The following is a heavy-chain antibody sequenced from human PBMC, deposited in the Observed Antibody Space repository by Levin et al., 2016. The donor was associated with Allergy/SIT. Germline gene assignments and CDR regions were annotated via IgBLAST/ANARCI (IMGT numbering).Heavy chain of an antibody. D-gene: IGHD3-10*01. J-gene: IGHJ4*02. V-gene: IGHV4-31*02. CDR2: ISYSGST. CDR3: ARDYGSGSYYGIDC. Sequence: WIRQPPGKGLEWLGYISYSGSTYYNPSLKSRVTISLDTSKNQFSLKLSSVTAADTAVYYCARDYGSGSYYGIDCWGQGTLVTVSS.